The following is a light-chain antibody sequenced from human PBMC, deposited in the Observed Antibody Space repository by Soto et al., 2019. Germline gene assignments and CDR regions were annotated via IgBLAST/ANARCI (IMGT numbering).Light chain of an antibody. CDR2: DAS. J-gene: IGKJ1*01. V-gene: IGKV3-20*01. CDR1: QSVANNY. Sequence: EVALTQSPGTLSLSPGARATLSCWASQSVANNYLTWYQQKPGQAPRVLIYDASTRATGIPDRFSGSGSGTDFTLTISRLEPEDFAVYYCQQYGSSPWTFGQGTKVDIK. CDR3: QQYGSSPWT.